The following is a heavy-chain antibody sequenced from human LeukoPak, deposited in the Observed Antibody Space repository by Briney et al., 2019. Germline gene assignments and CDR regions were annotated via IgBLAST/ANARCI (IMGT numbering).Heavy chain of an antibody. Sequence: PSETLSLTCAVYGGSFSGYYWSWIRQPPGKGLEWIGEINHSGSTNYNPSLKSRVTISVDTAKNQFSLKLSSVTAAATAVYYCARGCLWFGELWANWFDPWGQGTLVTVSS. V-gene: IGHV4-34*01. J-gene: IGHJ5*02. CDR1: GGSFSGYY. CDR3: ARGCLWFGELWANWFDP. CDR2: INHSGST. D-gene: IGHD3-10*01.